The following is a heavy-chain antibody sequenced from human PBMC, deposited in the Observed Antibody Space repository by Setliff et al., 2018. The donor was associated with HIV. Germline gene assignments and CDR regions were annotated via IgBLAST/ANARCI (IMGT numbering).Heavy chain of an antibody. D-gene: IGHD3-22*01. CDR1: GGSFSGYY. J-gene: IGHJ5*02. Sequence: SSETLSLTCAVYGGSFSGYYWSWIRQPPGKGPEWIGEINHSGSTNYNPSLKSRVTISVDASKTQFSLKLSSVTAADTAVYYCARGQQIVNWFDPWGQGTLVTVSS. CDR3: ARGQQIVNWFDP. CDR2: INHSGST. V-gene: IGHV4-34*01.